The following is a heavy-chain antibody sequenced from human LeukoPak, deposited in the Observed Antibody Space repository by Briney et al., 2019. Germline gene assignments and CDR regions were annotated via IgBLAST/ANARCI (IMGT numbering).Heavy chain of an antibody. V-gene: IGHV4-59*01. Sequence: SETLSLTCTLSGASISSYYWSWIRHPPGKGLEWIGYISYSGSTNYNPYLKSRVTISVDTSKNQFSLKLSSVTAADTAVYYWARVDGSWFDPWGQGTLVTVSS. J-gene: IGHJ5*02. D-gene: IGHD1-26*01. CDR3: ARVDGSWFDP. CDR1: GASISSYY. CDR2: ISYSGST.